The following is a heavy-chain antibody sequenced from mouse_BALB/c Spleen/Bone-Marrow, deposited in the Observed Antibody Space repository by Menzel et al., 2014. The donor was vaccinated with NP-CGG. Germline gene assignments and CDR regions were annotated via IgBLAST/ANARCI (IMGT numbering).Heavy chain of an antibody. CDR2: INPYNGGT. D-gene: IGHD2-4*01. V-gene: IGHV1-18*01. J-gene: IGHJ3*01. CDR1: GYSFTGYT. Sequence: EVQLQESGPELAKPGASMKISCKASGYSFTGYTMNWVKQSHGKNLEWIGLINPYNGGTSYNQKFKGKATLTVDKSSSTAYMELLSLTSEDSAVYYCAREVIYYDYAGFAYWGQGTLVTVSA. CDR3: AREVIYYDYAGFAY.